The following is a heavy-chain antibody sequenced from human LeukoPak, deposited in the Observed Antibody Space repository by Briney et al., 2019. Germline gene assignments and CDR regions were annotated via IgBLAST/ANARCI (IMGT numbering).Heavy chain of an antibody. Sequence: GGSLRLSCAASGFTFSTYNMNWVRQAPGKGLEWVSSITSSSTYIYYADSVKGRFTISRDNAKNSLYLQMNSLRAEDTAVYYCARGMRLVRGLMFDYWGQGTLVTVSS. D-gene: IGHD3-10*01. CDR2: ITSSSTYI. V-gene: IGHV3-21*01. CDR3: ARGMRLVRGLMFDY. J-gene: IGHJ4*02. CDR1: GFTFSTYN.